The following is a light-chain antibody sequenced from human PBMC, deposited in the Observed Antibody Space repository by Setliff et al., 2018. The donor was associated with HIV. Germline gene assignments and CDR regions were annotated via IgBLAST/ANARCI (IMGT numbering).Light chain of an antibody. CDR3: SSWTISRTLA. J-gene: IGLJ1*01. CDR1: SSDIGDTYS. Sequence: QSALTQPASVSGSPGQSITISCIGTSSDIGDTYSIAWYQQHPGKVPKLLIYDATLRPSGVSSRFSASKSGNTASLTISGLQSEDEATYYCSSWTISRTLAFGTGTKVTVL. V-gene: IGLV2-14*03. CDR2: DAT.